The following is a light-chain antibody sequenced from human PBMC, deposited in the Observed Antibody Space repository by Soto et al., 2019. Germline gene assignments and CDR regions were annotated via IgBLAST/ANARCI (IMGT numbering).Light chain of an antibody. J-gene: IGKJ4*01. CDR1: QSIGGF. CDR3: QLLNKYPST. Sequence: DIQMTQSPSSLSVSVGDRVTITCRASQSIGGFLNWYQQKLGKAPKLLIYAAYSLQSGVTSRFSGSGSGTDFTLTISSLQPEDFATYYCQLLNKYPSTVGGVTKVEIK. V-gene: IGKV1-39*01. CDR2: AAY.